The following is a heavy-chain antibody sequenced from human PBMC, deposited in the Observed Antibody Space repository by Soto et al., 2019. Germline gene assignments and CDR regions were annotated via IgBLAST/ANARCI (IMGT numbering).Heavy chain of an antibody. CDR1: GGSFSGYY. Sequence: PSETLSLTCAVYGGSFSGYYWSWIRQPPGKGLEWIGEINHSGSTYYIPSLRSRATISMDRTKNQFSLHLNSVTAGDTAVYFCARVRYSDNWHGLIDYWGQGTLVTVSS. CDR2: INHSGST. V-gene: IGHV4-34*01. CDR3: ARVRYSDNWHGLIDY. D-gene: IGHD4-4*01. J-gene: IGHJ4*02.